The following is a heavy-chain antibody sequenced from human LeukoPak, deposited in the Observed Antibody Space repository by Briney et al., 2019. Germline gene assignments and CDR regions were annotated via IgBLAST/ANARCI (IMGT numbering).Heavy chain of an antibody. CDR2: IIPIFGTA. D-gene: IGHD6-19*01. V-gene: IGHV1-69*13. CDR1: GGTFSSYA. CDR3: ARVGPVAGPVGYYCGMDV. Sequence: SVKVSCKASGGTFSSYAISWVRQAPGQGLEWMGGIIPIFGTANYAQKFQGRVTITADESTSTAYMELSSLRSEDTAVYYCARVGPVAGPVGYYCGMDVWGQGTTVTVSS. J-gene: IGHJ6*02.